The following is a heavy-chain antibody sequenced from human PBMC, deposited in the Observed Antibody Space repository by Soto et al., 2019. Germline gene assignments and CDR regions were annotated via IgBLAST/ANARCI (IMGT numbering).Heavy chain of an antibody. D-gene: IGHD7-27*01. Sequence: EVQLVESGGGLVKPGGSLRLSCAASGFIFRNAWMSWVRQTPGKGLEWVGRIKSKSAGGTIDYAPSVKGRFIIARDDSPNTLYLQMDSLRTEDTAVYYCETGDAFDSWGQGTMVTVSS. V-gene: IGHV3-15*01. CDR1: GFIFRNAW. J-gene: IGHJ3*02. CDR3: ETGDAFDS. CDR2: IKSKSAGGTI.